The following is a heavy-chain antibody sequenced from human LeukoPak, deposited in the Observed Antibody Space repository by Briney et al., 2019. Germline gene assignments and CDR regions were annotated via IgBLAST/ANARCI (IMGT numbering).Heavy chain of an antibody. Sequence: PWGSLRLSCAASGFTFSSYSMNWVRQAPGKGLEWVSSISSSSSYIYYADSVKGRFTISRDNAKNSLYLQMNSLRAEDTAVYYCARGQRIAMDVWGQGTTVTVSS. CDR3: ARGQRIAMDV. CDR1: GFTFSSYS. D-gene: IGHD6-13*01. V-gene: IGHV3-21*01. CDR2: ISSSSSYI. J-gene: IGHJ6*02.